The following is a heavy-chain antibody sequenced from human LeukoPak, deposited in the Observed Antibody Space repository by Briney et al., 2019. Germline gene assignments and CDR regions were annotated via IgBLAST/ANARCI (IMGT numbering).Heavy chain of an antibody. CDR3: AREVSLLTGGWFDP. D-gene: IGHD1-14*01. CDR1: GFTFSSYA. CDR2: ISYDGSNK. J-gene: IGHJ5*02. Sequence: GGSLRLSCAASGFTFSSYAMHWVRQAPGKGLEWVAVISYDGSNKYYADSVKGRFTISRDNSKNTLYLQTNSLRAEDTAVYYCAREVSLLTGGWFDPWGQGTLVTVSS. V-gene: IGHV3-30-3*01.